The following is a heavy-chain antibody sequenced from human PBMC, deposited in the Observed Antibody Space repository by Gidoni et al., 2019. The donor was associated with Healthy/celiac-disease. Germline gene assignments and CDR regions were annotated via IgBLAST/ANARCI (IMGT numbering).Heavy chain of an antibody. CDR3: ARGGGREITT. CDR2: IWYDGSNN. Sequence: QVLPVESGGGVVQPGRSLRLSCAAAGFTFSSYGMHWVRKVPGKGLEWVAVIWYDGSNNYYADSVKGRFTISRDNSKNTLYLQMNSLRAEDTAVYYCARGGGREITTWGQGTLVTVSS. J-gene: IGHJ5*02. D-gene: IGHD3-16*01. V-gene: IGHV3-33*01. CDR1: GFTFSSYG.